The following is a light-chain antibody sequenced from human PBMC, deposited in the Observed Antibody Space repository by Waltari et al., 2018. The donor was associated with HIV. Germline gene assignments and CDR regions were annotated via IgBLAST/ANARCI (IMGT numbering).Light chain of an antibody. CDR2: GND. J-gene: IGLJ2*01. CDR3: GTWDSSLSAGGV. V-gene: IGLV1-51*01. CDR1: SSNIGNNY. Sequence: QSVLTQPPSVSAAPGQKVTISCSGSSSNIGNNYVSWYQQLPGTAPKLLIYGNDKRRAGIPDRFSRSKSGTSATRGITGLQTGDEADYYCGTWDSSLSAGGVFGGGTKLTVL.